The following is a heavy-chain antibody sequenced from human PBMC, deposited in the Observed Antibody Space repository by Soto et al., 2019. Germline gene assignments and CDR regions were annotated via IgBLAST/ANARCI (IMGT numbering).Heavy chain of an antibody. CDR1: GYTFTSYG. CDR3: AREASGWKYNWFDP. V-gene: IGHV1-18*01. Sequence: GASVKVSCKASGYTFTSYGISWVRQAPGQGLEWVGWSSAYNGYTNYAQKFQGRVTITADESTSTAYMELSSLRSEDTAVYYCAREASGWKYNWFDPWGQGTLVTVSS. D-gene: IGHD6-19*01. CDR2: SSAYNGYT. J-gene: IGHJ5*02.